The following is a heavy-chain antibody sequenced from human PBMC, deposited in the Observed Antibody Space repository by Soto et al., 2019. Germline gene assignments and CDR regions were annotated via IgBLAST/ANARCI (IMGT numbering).Heavy chain of an antibody. CDR1: GYSFTSYS. Sequence: GESLKISCKGSGYSFTSYSIGWVRQMPGKGLEWMGIIYPGDSDTRYSPSFQGQVTISADKSISTAYLQWSSLKASDTAMYYCARLGFWSGYLNNWFDPWGQGTLVTVSS. V-gene: IGHV5-51*01. J-gene: IGHJ5*02. D-gene: IGHD3-3*01. CDR2: IYPGDSDT. CDR3: ARLGFWSGYLNNWFDP.